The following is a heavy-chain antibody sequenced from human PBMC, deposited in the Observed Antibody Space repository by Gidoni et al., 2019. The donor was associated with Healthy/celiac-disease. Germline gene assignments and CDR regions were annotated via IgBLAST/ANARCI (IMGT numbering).Heavy chain of an antibody. D-gene: IGHD4-17*01. CDR2: ISYDGSNK. CDR3: ARDDYPKGWSGDY. J-gene: IGHJ4*02. CDR1: GFTFSSYA. V-gene: IGHV3-30-3*01. Sequence: QVQLVESGGGVVQPGRSLRLSCAASGFTFSSYAMHWVRQAPGKGLEWVAVISYDGSNKYYADSVKGRFTISRDNSKNTLYLQMNSLRAEDTAVYYCARDDYPKGWSGDYWGQGTLVTVSS.